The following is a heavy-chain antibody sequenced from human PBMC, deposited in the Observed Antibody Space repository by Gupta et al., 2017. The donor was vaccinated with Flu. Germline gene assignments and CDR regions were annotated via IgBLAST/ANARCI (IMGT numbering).Heavy chain of an antibody. Sequence: EVQLVESGGVVVQPGGSLRLSCAASGFTFDDYTMHWVRQAPGKGLEWVSLISWDGGSTYYADSVKGRFTISRDNSKNSLYLQMNSLRTEDTALYYCAKDLMILDQGTYYYYYGMDVWGQGTTVTVSS. CDR2: ISWDGGST. V-gene: IGHV3-43*01. D-gene: IGHD3-3*01. J-gene: IGHJ6*02. CDR3: AKDLMILDQGTYYYYYGMDV. CDR1: GFTFDDYT.